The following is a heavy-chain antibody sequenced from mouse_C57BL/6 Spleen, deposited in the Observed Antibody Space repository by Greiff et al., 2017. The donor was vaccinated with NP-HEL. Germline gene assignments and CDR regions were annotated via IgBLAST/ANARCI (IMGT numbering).Heavy chain of an antibody. D-gene: IGHD2-1*01. V-gene: IGHV5-4*01. CDR1: GFTFSSYA. CDR3: ARDRMIYYGNFGAMDY. Sequence: EVKLQESGGGLVKPGGSLKLSCAASGFTFSSYAMSWVRQTPEKRLEWVATISDGGSYTYYPDNVKGRFTISRDNAKNNLYLQMSHLKSEDTAMYYCARDRMIYYGNFGAMDYWGRGTSVTVSS. J-gene: IGHJ4*01. CDR2: ISDGGSYT.